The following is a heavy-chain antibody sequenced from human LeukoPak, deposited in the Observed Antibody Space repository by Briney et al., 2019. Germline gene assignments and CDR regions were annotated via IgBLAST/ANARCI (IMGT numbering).Heavy chain of an antibody. CDR2: INPDSGAT. J-gene: IGHJ4*02. V-gene: IGHV1-2*02. CDR1: GYTFPGYS. Sequence: ASVPVYCKASGYTFPGYSMQWVQQAPGKGLEWMGWINPDSGATNYAQRFQGRVTMTRDTSISTAYMELSRLRSDDTALYYCDKSENADYWGQGTLVTVSS. D-gene: IGHD1-14*01. CDR3: DKSENADY.